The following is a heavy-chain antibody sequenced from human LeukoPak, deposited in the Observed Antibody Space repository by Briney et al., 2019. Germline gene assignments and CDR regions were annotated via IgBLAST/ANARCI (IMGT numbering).Heavy chain of an antibody. J-gene: IGHJ4*02. CDR2: ISAGGTGT. CDR3: ARSVVVTTSRCFDY. Sequence: GGSLRLSCAASGFTFSSYAMSWVRQAPGKGLEWVSAISAGGTGTYYTDSVKGRFAITRDNSKNTLYLEMKSLRAEDTAVYYCARSVVVTTSRCFDYWGQGTLVTVSS. D-gene: IGHD2-21*02. CDR1: GFTFSSYA. V-gene: IGHV3-23*01.